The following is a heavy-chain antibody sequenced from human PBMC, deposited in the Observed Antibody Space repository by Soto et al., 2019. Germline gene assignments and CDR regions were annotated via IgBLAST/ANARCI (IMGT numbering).Heavy chain of an antibody. D-gene: IGHD6-13*01. CDR1: GFTFSSYG. V-gene: IGHV3-30*18. CDR3: AKSLISSSWSPYYYMDV. Sequence: ESGGGVVQPGRSLRLSCAASGFTFSSYGMHWVRQAPGKGLEWVAVISYDGSNKYYADSVKGRFTISRDNSKNTLYLQMNSLRAEDTAVYYCAKSLISSSWSPYYYMDVWGKGTTVTVSS. CDR2: ISYDGSNK. J-gene: IGHJ6*03.